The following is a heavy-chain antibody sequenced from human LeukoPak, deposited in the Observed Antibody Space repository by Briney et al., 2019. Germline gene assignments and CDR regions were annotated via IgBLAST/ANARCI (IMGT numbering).Heavy chain of an antibody. CDR2: IYYSGST. CDR3: ARGGQGPYYDSSDANCYFDY. CDR1: GGSTSSGSYF. J-gene: IGHJ4*02. D-gene: IGHD3-22*01. V-gene: IGHV4-61*01. Sequence: SETLSLTCTVSGGSTSSGSYFWGWIRQPPGEGLEWIGYIYYSGSTNYNPSLKSRVTISVDTSKKQFSLKLNSVTAADTAVYYCARGGQGPYYDSSDANCYFDYWGQGTLVTVSS.